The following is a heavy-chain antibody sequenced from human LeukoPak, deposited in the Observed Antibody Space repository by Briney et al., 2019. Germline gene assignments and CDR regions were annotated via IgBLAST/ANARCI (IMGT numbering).Heavy chain of an antibody. V-gene: IGHV3-53*01. D-gene: IGHD2-8*01. Sequence: GGSLRLTCAPSEFSLGSNYMSWVPQAPGKGLERGSLIYSGGSTYYADSVKGRFTISRDNSKHTLYLQMNSLRAEDTAVYYCAKVMGPNPYYYYYYMDVWGKGTTVTISS. CDR2: IYSGGST. CDR3: AKVMGPNPYYYYYYMDV. CDR1: EFSLGSNY. J-gene: IGHJ6*03.